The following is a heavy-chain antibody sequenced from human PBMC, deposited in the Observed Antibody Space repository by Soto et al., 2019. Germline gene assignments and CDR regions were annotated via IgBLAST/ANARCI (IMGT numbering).Heavy chain of an antibody. CDR1: GGSFSGYY. Sequence: PSETLSLTCAVYGGSFSGYYWSWIRQPPGKGLEWIGEINHSGSTNYNPSLKSRVTISVDTSKNQFSLKLSSVTAADTAVYYCARVDIVVVPAAQCMDVWGQGTTVTV. J-gene: IGHJ6*02. CDR3: ARVDIVVVPAAQCMDV. CDR2: INHSGST. D-gene: IGHD2-2*03. V-gene: IGHV4-34*01.